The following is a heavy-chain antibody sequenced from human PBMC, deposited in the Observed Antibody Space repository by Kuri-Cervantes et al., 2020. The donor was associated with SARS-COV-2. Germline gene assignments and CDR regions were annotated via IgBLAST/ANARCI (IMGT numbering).Heavy chain of an antibody. D-gene: IGHD3-10*01. J-gene: IGHJ4*02. CDR2: INHSGST. V-gene: IGHV4-34*01. Sequence: ESLKISCAGYSGSFSDYYWSWIRQTPEMGLEWIGEINHSGSTNYNPSLRSRVTMSVDTSKNQFSLKLSSVTAADTAVYYCARRKITMDRGVEAGGQYYFDYWGQGTLVTVSS. CDR1: SGSFSDYY. CDR3: ARRKITMDRGVEAGGQYYFDY.